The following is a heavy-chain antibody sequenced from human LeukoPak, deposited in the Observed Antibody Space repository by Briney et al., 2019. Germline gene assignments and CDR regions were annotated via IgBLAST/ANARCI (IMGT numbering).Heavy chain of an antibody. CDR2: INPKSGGT. J-gene: IGHJ5*02. CDR3: AREEYGFDP. CDR1: GYTFTGYY. Sequence: ASVKVSCKASGYTFTGYYMHWVRQAPGQGLEWMGWINPKSGGTNYAQKFQGRVTMTRDTSIHTAYMELSRLRSDVTAVYFCAREEYGFDPWGEGTLVTVSS. V-gene: IGHV1-2*02. D-gene: IGHD2-2*01.